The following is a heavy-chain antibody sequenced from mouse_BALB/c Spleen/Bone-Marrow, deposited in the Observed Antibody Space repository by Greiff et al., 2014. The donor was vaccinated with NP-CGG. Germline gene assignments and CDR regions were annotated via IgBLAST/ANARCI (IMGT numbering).Heavy chain of an antibody. Sequence: VQLQQSGAELVRPGSSVKISCKASGYAFSSYWMSWVKQRPGQGPEWIGQIYPGDGDTNYNGKFKGKATLTADKSSSTAYMQLSSLTSEDSAVYFCARWLPAMDYWGQGTSVTVSS. D-gene: IGHD2-2*01. CDR1: GYAFSSYW. CDR3: ARWLPAMDY. J-gene: IGHJ4*01. CDR2: IYPGDGDT. V-gene: IGHV1-80*01.